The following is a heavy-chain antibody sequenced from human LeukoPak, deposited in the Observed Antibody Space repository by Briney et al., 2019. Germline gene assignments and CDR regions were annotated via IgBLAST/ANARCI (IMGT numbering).Heavy chain of an antibody. CDR1: GYSFPTYW. CDR2: IYPGDSDT. CDR3: ARVNDFWSP. V-gene: IGHV5-51*01. J-gene: IGHJ5*02. Sequence: GESLKISCQGSGYSFPTYWINWVRQKPGKGLEWMGIIYPGDSDTKYSPSFQGQVTISADKSINTVYLQWRSLKASDTAMYYCARVNDFWSPWGHGTLVTVTS. D-gene: IGHD3-3*01.